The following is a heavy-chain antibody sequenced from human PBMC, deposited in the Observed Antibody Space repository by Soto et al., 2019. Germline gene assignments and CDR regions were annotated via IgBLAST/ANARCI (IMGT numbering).Heavy chain of an antibody. J-gene: IGHJ4*02. Sequence: SETLSLTCTVSGGSISSYYWSWIRQPPGKGLEWIGYIYHSGSTYYNPSLKSRVTISVDRSKNQFSLKLSSVTAADTAVYYCARHRGTISLTDYWGQGTLVTVSS. V-gene: IGHV4-59*04. CDR2: IYHSGST. D-gene: IGHD3-9*01. CDR3: ARHRGTISLTDY. CDR1: GGSISSYY.